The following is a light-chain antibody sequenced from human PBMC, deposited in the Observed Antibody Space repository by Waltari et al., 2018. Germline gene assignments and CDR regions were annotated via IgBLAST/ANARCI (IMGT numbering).Light chain of an antibody. Sequence: SYELTQPPSVSVSPGQTANITCSGDKLGDKYACWYQQKPGQSPVLVIYQDYKRPSGIPESCSGSTSGNTATLTVSGTQAMDEADYYCQAWDTSTYHVVFGGGTKLTVL. CDR1: KLGDKY. J-gene: IGLJ2*01. V-gene: IGLV3-1*01. CDR3: QAWDTSTYHVV. CDR2: QDY.